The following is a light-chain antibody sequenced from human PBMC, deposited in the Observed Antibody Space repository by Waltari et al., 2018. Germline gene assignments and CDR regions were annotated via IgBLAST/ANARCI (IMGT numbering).Light chain of an antibody. CDR1: HSISSW. V-gene: IGKV1-5*01. J-gene: IGKJ1*01. CDR3: QQYNSYWT. CDR2: DAS. Sequence: DIQMPQSPSTLSASAGDRVTITCRASHSISSWLAWYQQKPGKAPKLLIYDASSLESGVPSRCSGSGTGTEFTLTISSLQPDDFATYYCQQYNSYWTFGQGTKVEIK.